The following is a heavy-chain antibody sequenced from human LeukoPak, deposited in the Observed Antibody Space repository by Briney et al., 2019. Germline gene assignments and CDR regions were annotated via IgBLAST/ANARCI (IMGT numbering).Heavy chain of an antibody. CDR2: IRHDGSNK. CDR3: AKDVGNDLTGYYNWFDP. V-gene: IGHV3-30*02. J-gene: IGHJ5*02. D-gene: IGHD3-9*01. CDR1: GFTFSTYG. Sequence: GRSLRLSCAASGFTFSTYGMHWVRQAPGKGLEWVAFIRHDGSNKYYADSVKGRFTISRDSSENTLYLQMSSLRPEDTAVYYCAKDVGNDLTGYYNWFDPWGQGTLVTVSS.